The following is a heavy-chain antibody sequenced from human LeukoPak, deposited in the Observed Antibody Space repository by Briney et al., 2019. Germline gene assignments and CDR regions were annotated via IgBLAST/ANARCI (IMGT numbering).Heavy chain of an antibody. J-gene: IGHJ4*02. CDR2: ISGSGGNT. D-gene: IGHD3-10*01. CDR3: AKSGVRGVTHFDY. CDR1: GFTFSSYA. V-gene: IGHV3-23*01. Sequence: PGGSLRLSCAASGFTFSSYAMAWVRQAPGKGLEWVSGISGSGGNTYYADSVKGRFTISRDNSKNTLYLQMNNLRAGDTAVYYCAKSGVRGVTHFDYWGQGALVTVSS.